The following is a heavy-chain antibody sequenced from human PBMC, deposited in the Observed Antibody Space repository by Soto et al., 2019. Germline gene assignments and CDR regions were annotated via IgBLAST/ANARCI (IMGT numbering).Heavy chain of an antibody. J-gene: IGHJ3*02. CDR1: GFTVSRYG. CDR3: AKDLRYDILTGYYMGVGAFDI. D-gene: IGHD3-9*01. CDR2: ISYDGRNK. V-gene: IGHV3-30*18. Sequence: GGSLRLSCVASGFTVSRYGMHWVRQAQGKGLEWVPVISYDGRNKYYADYVRCRFTISRDNSRNTLLLQMSTLRAEDTAVYYCAKDLRYDILTGYYMGVGAFDIWGQ.